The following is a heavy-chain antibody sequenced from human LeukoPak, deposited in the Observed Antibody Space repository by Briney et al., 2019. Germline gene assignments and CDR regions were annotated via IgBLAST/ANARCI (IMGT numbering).Heavy chain of an antibody. CDR3: GRDLDWGAFDH. Sequence: PGGSLRLSCAASGFTFSSYAMHWVRQAPGKGLEWVSGIVGSGGTTYYADSVKGRFTISRDNSKNALYLQMNSLRAEDTAVYYCGRDLDWGAFDHWGQGTLVTVSS. D-gene: IGHD3-9*01. CDR1: GFTFSSYA. J-gene: IGHJ4*02. V-gene: IGHV3-23*01. CDR2: IVGSGGTT.